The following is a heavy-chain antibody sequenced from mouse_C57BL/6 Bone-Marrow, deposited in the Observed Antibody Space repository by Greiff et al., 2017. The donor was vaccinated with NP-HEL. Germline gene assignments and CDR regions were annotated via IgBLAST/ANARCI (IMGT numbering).Heavy chain of an antibody. CDR1: GYTFTSYG. CDR2: IYPRSGNT. Sequence: VQLQQSGAELARPGASVKLSCKASGYTFTSYGISWVKQRTGQGLEWIGEIYPRSGNTYYNEKFKGKATLTADKSSSTAYMELRSLTSEDSAVYFCARDDYASSHWYFDVWGTGTTVTVSS. V-gene: IGHV1-81*01. CDR3: ARDDYASSHWYFDV. D-gene: IGHD1-1*01. J-gene: IGHJ1*03.